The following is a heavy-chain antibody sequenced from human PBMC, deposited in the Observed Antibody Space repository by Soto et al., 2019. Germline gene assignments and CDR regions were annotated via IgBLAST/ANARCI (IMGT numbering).Heavy chain of an antibody. Sequence: SETLSLTCTVSGGSVSSGSYYWTWIRQSPGKGLEWMGYIISSGSTDYNPPLKSRVTISVDSSKNEFSLKLRSVTAADTAVYYCARQRIAAAQYYFDYWARECWSPSPQ. CDR1: GGSVSSGSYY. V-gene: IGHV4-61*01. D-gene: IGHD6-13*01. CDR3: ARQRIAAAQYYFDY. CDR2: IISSGST. J-gene: IGHJ4*02.